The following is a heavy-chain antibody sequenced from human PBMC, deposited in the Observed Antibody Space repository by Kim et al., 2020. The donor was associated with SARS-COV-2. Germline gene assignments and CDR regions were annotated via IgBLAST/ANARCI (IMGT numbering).Heavy chain of an antibody. Sequence: ASVKVSCKASGYTFTSYAMNWVRQAPGQGLEWMGWINTNTGNPTYAQGFTGRFVFSLDTSVSTAYLQISSLKAEDTAVYYCASGRYSSGWYRGDYWGQGTLVTVSS. CDR2: INTNTGNP. CDR1: GYTFTSYA. D-gene: IGHD6-19*01. J-gene: IGHJ4*02. V-gene: IGHV7-4-1*02. CDR3: ASGRYSSGWYRGDY.